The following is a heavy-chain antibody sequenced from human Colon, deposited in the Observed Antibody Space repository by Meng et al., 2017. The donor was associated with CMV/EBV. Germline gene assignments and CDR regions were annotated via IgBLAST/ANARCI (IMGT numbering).Heavy chain of an antibody. V-gene: IGHV3-30*04. Sequence: GGSLRLSCAASGPMFSKYAMHWVRQAPGKGLEWVALMSYDESKTYYADSVQGRFTISRDISENTLYLEMNNLTPEDTAVYYCARPRGTYYYGSGMDVWGQGTTVTVS. D-gene: IGHD3-10*01. CDR3: ARPRGTYYYGSGMDV. CDR2: MSYDESKT. CDR1: GPMFSKYA. J-gene: IGHJ6*02.